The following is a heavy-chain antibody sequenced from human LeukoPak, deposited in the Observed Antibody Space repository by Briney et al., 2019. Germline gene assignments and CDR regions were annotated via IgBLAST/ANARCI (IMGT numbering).Heavy chain of an antibody. Sequence: GGSLRLSCAASGFTFNTYTMNWVRQAPGKGLEWVSSITASSTAIYSADSVKGRFTISRDNAKNFLYLQMNSLRAEDTAVYYCARDACYYGSGIPPFDPWGQGTLVTVSS. CDR3: ARDACYYGSGIPPFDP. J-gene: IGHJ5*02. CDR2: ITASSTAI. V-gene: IGHV3-21*01. D-gene: IGHD3-10*01. CDR1: GFTFNTYT.